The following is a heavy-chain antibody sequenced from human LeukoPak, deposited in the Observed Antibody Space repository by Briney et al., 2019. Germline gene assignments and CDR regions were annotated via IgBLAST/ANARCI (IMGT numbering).Heavy chain of an antibody. CDR3: ARGQGQQLLDPFDY. CDR1: GGTFSSYA. V-gene: IGHV1-69*01. D-gene: IGHD6-13*01. J-gene: IGHJ4*02. Sequence: GASVKVSCKASGGTFSSYAISWVRQAPGQGLEWMGGIIPIFGTANYAQKFQGRVTITADESTSTAYMELSSLRSEDTAVYYCARGQGQQLLDPFDYWGQGTLVTVSS. CDR2: IIPIFGTA.